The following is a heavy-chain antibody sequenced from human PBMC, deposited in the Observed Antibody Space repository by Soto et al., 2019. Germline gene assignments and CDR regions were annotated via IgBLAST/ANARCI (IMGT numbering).Heavy chain of an antibody. CDR3: ARLPHFYDILTGPPFDY. D-gene: IGHD3-9*01. Sequence: KISCKGSGYSFTSYWISWVRQMPGKGLEWMGRIDPSDSYTNYSPSFQGHVTISADKSISTAYLQWSSLKASDTAMYYCARLPHFYDILTGPPFDYWGQGTLVTVSS. CDR2: IDPSDSYT. CDR1: GYSFTSYW. V-gene: IGHV5-10-1*01. J-gene: IGHJ4*02.